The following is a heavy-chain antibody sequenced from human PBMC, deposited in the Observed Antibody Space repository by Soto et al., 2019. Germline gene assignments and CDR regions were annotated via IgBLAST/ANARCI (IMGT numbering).Heavy chain of an antibody. V-gene: IGHV4-34*01. CDR2: INHSGST. CDR3: ARVVAARGRGFDY. J-gene: IGHJ4*02. D-gene: IGHD6-6*01. CDR1: GGSFSGYY. Sequence: PSETLSLTCAVYGGSFSGYYWSWIRQPPGKGLEWIGEINHSGSTNYNPSLKSRVTISVDTSKNQFSLKLSSVTAADTAVYYCARVVAARGRGFDYWGQGTLVTVSS.